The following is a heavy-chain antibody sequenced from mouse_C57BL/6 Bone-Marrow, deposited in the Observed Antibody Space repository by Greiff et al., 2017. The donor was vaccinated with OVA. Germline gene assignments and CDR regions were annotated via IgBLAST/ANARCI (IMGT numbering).Heavy chain of an antibody. CDR3: ARGGKNYRGDTLFDY. D-gene: IGHD2-14*01. V-gene: IGHV1-78*01. CDR2: IYPRDGST. Sequence: QVQLQQSDAELVKPGASVKISCKVSGYTFTDHTIHWMKQRPEQGLEWIGYIYPRDGSTKYNEKFKGKATLTAVKSSSTAYMQLNSLTSEDSAVYFCARGGKNYRGDTLFDYWGQGTTLTVSS. CDR1: GYTFTDHT. J-gene: IGHJ2*01.